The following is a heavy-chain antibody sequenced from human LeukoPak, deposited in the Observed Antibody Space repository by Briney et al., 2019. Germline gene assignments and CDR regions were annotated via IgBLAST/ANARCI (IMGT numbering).Heavy chain of an antibody. CDR2: VNPNNGDT. D-gene: IGHD3-10*01. J-gene: IGHJ4*02. CDR1: GYTFTGYY. Sequence: GASVKVSCKACGYTFTGYYMHWVRQAPGQGLEWVGLVNPNNGDTKYAQKFQGRVTMTRDTSVSTAYMELSRLRSDDTAVYYCARDSRVTNGDYWGQGTLVTVSS. V-gene: IGHV1-2*02. CDR3: ARDSRVTNGDY.